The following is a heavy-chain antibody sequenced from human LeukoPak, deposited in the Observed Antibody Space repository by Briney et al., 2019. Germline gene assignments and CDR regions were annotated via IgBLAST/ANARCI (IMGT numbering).Heavy chain of an antibody. CDR1: GYMFTAYY. D-gene: IGHD3-10*01. V-gene: IGHV1-2*02. J-gene: IGHJ4*02. Sequence: GASVKVSCKASGYMFTAYYINWVRQSPGLGLEWLGWVNPNGGGTTYAQNFQGRVTMTGDTSTSTAYLELNGLRSDDTAVYFCARLNSGNLRGILYWGQGSLVTVSS. CDR2: VNPNGGGT. CDR3: ARLNSGNLRGILY.